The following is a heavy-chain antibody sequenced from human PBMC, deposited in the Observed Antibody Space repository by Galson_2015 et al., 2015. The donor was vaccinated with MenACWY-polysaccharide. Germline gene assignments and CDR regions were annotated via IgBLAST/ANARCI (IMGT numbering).Heavy chain of an antibody. CDR2: IYYSGST. V-gene: IGHV4-59*01. CDR3: ARSGTSTSWLYYYYGMDV. J-gene: IGHJ6*02. D-gene: IGHD2-2*01. CDR1: GGSLSGSY. Sequence: ETLSLTCTVSGGSLSGSYWSWTRRPPGKGLEWIGYIYYSGSTNYNPSLKSRVTMSLDISKNQFSLKLSSVTAADTAVYYCARSGTSTSWLYYYYGMDVWGQGTTVTVSS.